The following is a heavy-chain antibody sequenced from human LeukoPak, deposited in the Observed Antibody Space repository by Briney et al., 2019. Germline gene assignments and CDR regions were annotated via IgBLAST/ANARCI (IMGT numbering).Heavy chain of an antibody. CDR1: GFTFSSYS. CDR2: INHSGST. Sequence: PGGSLRLSCAASGFTFSSYSMNWVRQPPGKGLEWIGEINHSGSTNYNPSLKSRVTISVDTSKNQFSLKLSSVTAADTAVYYCARGRSSRYSSSWYEPTYYYYYMDVWGKGTTVTVSS. V-gene: IGHV4-34*01. J-gene: IGHJ6*03. CDR3: ARGRSSRYSSSWYEPTYYYYYMDV. D-gene: IGHD6-13*01.